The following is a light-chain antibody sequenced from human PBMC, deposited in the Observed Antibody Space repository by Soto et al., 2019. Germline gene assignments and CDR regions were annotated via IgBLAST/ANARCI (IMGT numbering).Light chain of an antibody. Sequence: QSALTQPRSVSGSPGQSVTISCTGTSSDIGSYDYVSWYQHHPGKAPKFMIYDVTKRPSGVPDRFSGSKSGNTASLTISGLQAEDEADYYCCSYAGTNTLLFGGGTKLTVL. CDR3: CSYAGTNTLL. V-gene: IGLV2-11*01. CDR1: SSDIGSYDY. J-gene: IGLJ2*01. CDR2: DVT.